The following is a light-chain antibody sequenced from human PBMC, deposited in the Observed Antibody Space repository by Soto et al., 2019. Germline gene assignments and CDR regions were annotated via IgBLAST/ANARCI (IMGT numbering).Light chain of an antibody. CDR3: QQHNKWPLT. CDR2: GAS. Sequence: EIVMTQSPATLSVSPGERATLPCRASQSFNSNLAWYQQKPGQAPRLLIYGASTRATGIPARFSGSGSGTEFTLTISSLQSEDIAVYYCQQHNKWPLTFGGGTKVEIK. J-gene: IGKJ4*01. V-gene: IGKV3-15*01. CDR1: QSFNSN.